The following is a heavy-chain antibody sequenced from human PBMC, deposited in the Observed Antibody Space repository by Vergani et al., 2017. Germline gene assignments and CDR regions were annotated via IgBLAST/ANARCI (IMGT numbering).Heavy chain of an antibody. V-gene: IGHV1-46*01. CDR3: ARAGPTMGRGFFTNWFDP. CDR2: INPIGGST. CDR1: GYTFTSYY. Sequence: QVQLVQSGAEVKKPGASVKVSCKASGYTFTSYYMHWVRQAPGQGLEWMGIINPIGGSTSYAQKFQGRVTMTRDTATSTVYMELSSLRSEDTAVYYCARAGPTMGRGFFTNWFDPWGQGTLVTVSS. D-gene: IGHD3-10*01. J-gene: IGHJ5*02.